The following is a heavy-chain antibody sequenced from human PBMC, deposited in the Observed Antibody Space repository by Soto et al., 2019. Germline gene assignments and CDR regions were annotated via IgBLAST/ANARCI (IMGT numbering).Heavy chain of an antibody. V-gene: IGHV4-34*01. CDR1: GGSFSGYY. Sequence: SETLSLTCAVYGGSFSGYYWSWIRQPPGKGLEWIGEINHSGSTNYNPSLKSRVTISVDTSKNQFSLKLSSVTAADTAVYYCARVVSERNNWFDPWGQGTLVTVSS. D-gene: IGHD1-1*01. J-gene: IGHJ5*02. CDR3: ARVVSERNNWFDP. CDR2: INHSGST.